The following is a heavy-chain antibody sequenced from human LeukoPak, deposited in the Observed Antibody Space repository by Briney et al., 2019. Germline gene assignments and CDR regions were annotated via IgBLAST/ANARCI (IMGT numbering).Heavy chain of an antibody. D-gene: IGHD1-26*01. V-gene: IGHV6-1*01. Sequence: SQTLSLTCAISGDSVSSNSAAWNWIRQSLLRGLEWLGRTYFKSKWYYDYAGSVKSRITINPDTTKNQFSLQLNSVTPEDTAVYYCARGGGSYYQWGQGTLVTVSS. CDR2: TYFKSKWYY. CDR1: GDSVSSNSAA. J-gene: IGHJ4*02. CDR3: ARGGGSYYQ.